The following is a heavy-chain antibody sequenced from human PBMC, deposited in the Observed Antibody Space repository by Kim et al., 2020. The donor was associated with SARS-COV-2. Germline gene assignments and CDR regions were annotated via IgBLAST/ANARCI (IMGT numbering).Heavy chain of an antibody. CDR1: GGTFSSYA. V-gene: IGHV1-69*04. CDR3: ASSCSSTSCYSYYYYYYMDV. Sequence: SVKVSCKASGGTFSSYAISWVRQAPGQGLEWMGRIIPILGIANYAQKFQGRVTITADKSTSTAYMELSSLRSEDTAVYYCASSCSSTSCYSYYYYYYMDVWGKGTTVTVSS. J-gene: IGHJ6*03. D-gene: IGHD2-2*01. CDR2: IIPILGIA.